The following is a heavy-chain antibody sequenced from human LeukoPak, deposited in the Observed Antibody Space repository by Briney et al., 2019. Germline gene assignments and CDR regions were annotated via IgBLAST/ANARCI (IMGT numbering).Heavy chain of an antibody. D-gene: IGHD3-3*01. CDR2: ISSSSSYI. CDR3: ARGPHVLRFLEWLLHPHFDY. CDR1: GFTFSSYS. J-gene: IGHJ4*02. Sequence: AGGSLRLPCAASGFTFSSYSMNWVRQAPGKGLEWVSSISSSSSYIYYADSVKGRFTISRDNAKNSLYLQMNSLRAEDTAVYYCARGPHVLRFLEWLLHPHFDYWGQGTLVTVSS. V-gene: IGHV3-21*01.